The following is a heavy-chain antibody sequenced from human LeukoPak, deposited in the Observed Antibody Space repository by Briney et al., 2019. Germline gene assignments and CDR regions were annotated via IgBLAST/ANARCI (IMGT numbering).Heavy chain of an antibody. CDR2: MRPLNGAT. CDR1: GYTFTAYY. Sequence: ASVKVSCKISGYTFTAYYVHWVRQAPGQGLEWMGWMRPLNGATNYAQKFQGRVTMTRDTSISTAYMELSRLRSDDTAVYYCARGFMVRGVPNWFDPWGQGTLVTVSS. J-gene: IGHJ5*02. V-gene: IGHV1-2*02. CDR3: ARGFMVRGVPNWFDP. D-gene: IGHD3-10*01.